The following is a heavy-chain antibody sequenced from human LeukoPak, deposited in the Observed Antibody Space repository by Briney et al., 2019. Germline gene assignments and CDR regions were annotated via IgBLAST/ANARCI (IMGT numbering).Heavy chain of an antibody. V-gene: IGHV3-7*01. J-gene: IGHJ5*02. CDR2: IKEDGSEK. D-gene: IGHD6-13*01. CDR3: ARDRRAAANWFDP. Sequence: GGSLRLSCAASGFTFSNYWMTWVRQAPGKGLEWVANIKEDGSEKYYVDSVKGRFTISRDNAKNSLYLQMNSLRAEDTAVYYCARDRRAAANWFDPWGQGTLVTVSS. CDR1: GFTFSNYW.